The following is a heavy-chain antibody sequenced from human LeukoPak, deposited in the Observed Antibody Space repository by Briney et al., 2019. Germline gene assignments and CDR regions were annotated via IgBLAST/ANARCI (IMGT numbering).Heavy chain of an antibody. CDR1: GGTFSSYA. V-gene: IGHV1-69*05. Sequence: SVKVSCKASGGTFSSYAISWVRQAPGQGLEWMGGIIPIFGTANYAQKLQGRVTMTTDTSTSTAYMELRSLRSDDTAVYYCARGSRLFDYWGQGTLVTVSS. D-gene: IGHD2-2*01. J-gene: IGHJ4*02. CDR2: IIPIFGTA. CDR3: ARGSRLFDY.